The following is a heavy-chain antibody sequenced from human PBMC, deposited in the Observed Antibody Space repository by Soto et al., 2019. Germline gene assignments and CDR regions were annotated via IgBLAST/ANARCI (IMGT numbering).Heavy chain of an antibody. V-gene: IGHV1-69*02. Sequence: SVKVSCKASGGTFSSYTISWVRQAPGQGLEWMGRIISILGIANYAQKFQGRVTITADKSTSTAYMELSSLRSEDTAVYYCARAPADIVVVPAAMDYYYYYMDVWGKGTTVTVSS. CDR3: ARAPADIVVVPAAMDYYYYYMDV. J-gene: IGHJ6*03. CDR2: IISILGIA. CDR1: GGTFSSYT. D-gene: IGHD2-2*01.